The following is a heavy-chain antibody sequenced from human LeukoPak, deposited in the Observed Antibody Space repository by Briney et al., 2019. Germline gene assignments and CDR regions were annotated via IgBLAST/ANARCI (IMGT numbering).Heavy chain of an antibody. V-gene: IGHV3-9*01. Sequence: GGSLRLSCAASGFTFDDYAMHWVRQAPGKGLEWVSGISWNSGSIGYADSVKGRFTISRDNAKTSLYLQMNSLRAEDTALYYCAKGDYYDSSGYRNWGQGTLVTVSS. CDR2: ISWNSGSI. J-gene: IGHJ4*02. CDR3: AKGDYYDSSGYRN. D-gene: IGHD3-22*01. CDR1: GFTFDDYA.